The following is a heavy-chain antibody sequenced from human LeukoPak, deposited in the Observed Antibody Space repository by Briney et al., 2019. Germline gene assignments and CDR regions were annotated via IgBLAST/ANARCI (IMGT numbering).Heavy chain of an antibody. CDR2: IYYSGST. D-gene: IGHD3-22*01. V-gene: IGHV4-59*01. Sequence: SETLSLTCTVSGGSISSYYWSWIRQPPGKGLEWIGYIYYSGSTNYNPSLKSRVTISVDTSKNQFSLKLSSVTAADTAVYYCARDRGPDYYDSSGYYSPFDHWGQGTLVTVSS. CDR1: GGSISSYY. J-gene: IGHJ4*02. CDR3: ARDRGPDYYDSSGYYSPFDH.